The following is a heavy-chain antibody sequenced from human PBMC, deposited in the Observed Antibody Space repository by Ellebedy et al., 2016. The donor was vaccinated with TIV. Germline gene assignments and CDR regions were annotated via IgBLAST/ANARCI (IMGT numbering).Heavy chain of an antibody. V-gene: IGHV3-74*01. Sequence: GESLKISCAASGFTFSSYWMHWVRQAPGKGLVWVSRINSDGSSTSYADSVKGRFTISRDNAKNTLYLQMNSLRAEDTAVYYCARPRGRDGYNWGVNFDYWGQGTLVTVSS. CDR3: ARPRGRDGYNWGVNFDY. J-gene: IGHJ4*02. CDR1: GFTFSSYW. CDR2: INSDGSST. D-gene: IGHD5-24*01.